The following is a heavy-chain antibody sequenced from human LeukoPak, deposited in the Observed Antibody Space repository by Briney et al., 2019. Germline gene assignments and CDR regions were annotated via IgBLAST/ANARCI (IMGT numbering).Heavy chain of an antibody. CDR1: GGSISSSYW. V-gene: IGHV4-4*02. CDR2: IYHSGST. J-gene: IGHJ3*02. Sequence: SETLSLTCAVSGGSISSSYWWSWIRQPPGKGLEWIGEIYHSGSTNYNLSLKSRVTISVDKSKNQFSLKLSSVTAADTAVYYCARDSVIVGAFDIWGQGTMVTVSS. D-gene: IGHD3-22*01. CDR3: ARDSVIVGAFDI.